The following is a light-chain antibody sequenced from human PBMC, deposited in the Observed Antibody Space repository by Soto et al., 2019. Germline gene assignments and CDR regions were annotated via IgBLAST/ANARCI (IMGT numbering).Light chain of an antibody. CDR3: QQYDDLLT. J-gene: IGKJ5*01. CDR2: DAS. CDR1: HHINNY. V-gene: IGKV1-33*01. Sequence: DIQMTQSPSSLSASVGDRVTITCRASHHINNYLNWYQQKPGKAPKLLIYDASNLETGVPSRFSESGSGTDFTFTISSLQSEDVATYYCQQYDDLLTFGQGTRLEIK.